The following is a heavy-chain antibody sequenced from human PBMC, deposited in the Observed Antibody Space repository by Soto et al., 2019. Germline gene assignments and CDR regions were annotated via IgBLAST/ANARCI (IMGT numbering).Heavy chain of an antibody. Sequence: GASVKVSCKASGYTFTSYYMHWVRQAPGQGLEWMGIINPSGGSTSYAQKFQGRVTMTRDTSTSTVYMELSSLRSEDTAVYYCAALRLRLGAFDIWGQGTMVTVSS. CDR3: AALRLRLGAFDI. V-gene: IGHV1-46*03. J-gene: IGHJ3*02. CDR1: GYTFTSYY. CDR2: INPSGGST. D-gene: IGHD4-17*01.